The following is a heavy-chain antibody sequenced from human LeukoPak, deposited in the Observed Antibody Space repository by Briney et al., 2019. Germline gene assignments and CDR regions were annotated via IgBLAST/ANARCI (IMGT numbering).Heavy chain of an antibody. CDR1: GFTFSSYE. Sequence: GGSLRLSCAASGFTFSSYEMIWVRQAPGKGLEWVSYISSSGSTIYYADSVKGRFTISRDNAKNSLYLQMNSLRAEDTAVYYCARDSRIAVAGTRWGQGTLVTVSS. CDR3: ARDSRIAVAGTR. D-gene: IGHD6-19*01. J-gene: IGHJ4*02. V-gene: IGHV3-48*03. CDR2: ISSSGSTI.